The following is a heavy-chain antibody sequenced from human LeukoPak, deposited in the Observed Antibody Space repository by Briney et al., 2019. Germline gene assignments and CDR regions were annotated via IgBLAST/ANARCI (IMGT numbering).Heavy chain of an antibody. V-gene: IGHV1-46*01. CDR3: ARSSGYFSSLFYMHV. Sequence: ASVKVSCKASGYTFTSYYMHWVRQAPGQGLEWVGIINPSGDPTTYAQKFQGRVTMTSDMSTSTVYMELSSLRSEDTAVYYCARSSGYFSSLFYMHVWGKGTTVTVSS. CDR1: GYTFTSYY. D-gene: IGHD3-22*01. CDR2: INPSGDPT. J-gene: IGHJ6*03.